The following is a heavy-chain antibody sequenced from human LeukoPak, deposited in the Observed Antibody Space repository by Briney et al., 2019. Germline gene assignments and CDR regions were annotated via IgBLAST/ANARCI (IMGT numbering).Heavy chain of an antibody. D-gene: IGHD1-26*01. CDR2: IWYDGSNK. Sequence: HPGGSLRLSCAASGFTFSDYYMSWIRQAPGKGLEWVAVIWYDGSNKYYADSVKGRFTISRDNSKNTLYLQMNSLRAEDTAVYYCAKDLTPYVGASADWGQGTLVTVSS. V-gene: IGHV3-33*06. CDR1: GFTFSDYY. CDR3: AKDLTPYVGASAD. J-gene: IGHJ4*02.